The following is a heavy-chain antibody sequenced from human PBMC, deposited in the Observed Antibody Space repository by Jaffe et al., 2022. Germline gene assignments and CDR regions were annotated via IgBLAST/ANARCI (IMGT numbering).Heavy chain of an antibody. D-gene: IGHD1-1*01. J-gene: IGHJ4*02. CDR3: ANDQRGTIDH. CDR2: MRYDGGDK. V-gene: IGHV3-30*02. Sequence: QVHLVESGGGVVQPGGSLRLSCAASGFTFNKYGIHWVRQAPGKGLEWVTFMRYDGGDKHYADSVKGRFTMSTDNSKNTLYLQMDSLSTEDTAVYYCANDQRGTIDHWGQGTLVTVSS. CDR1: GFTFNKYG.